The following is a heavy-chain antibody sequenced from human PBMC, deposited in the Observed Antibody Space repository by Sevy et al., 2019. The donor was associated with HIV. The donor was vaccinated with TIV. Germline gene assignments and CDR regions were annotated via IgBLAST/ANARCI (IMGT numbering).Heavy chain of an antibody. V-gene: IGHV3-9*01. CDR1: GFTFDDYA. CDR3: AKDRGPCTNGVCAYYYYGMDV. D-gene: IGHD2-8*01. CDR2: ISWNSGII. J-gene: IGHJ6*02. Sequence: GGSLRLSCAASGFTFDDYAMHWVRQAPGKGLEWVSGISWNSGIIGYADSVNGRFTISRDNAKNSLYLQMNSLRAEDTALYYCAKDRGPCTNGVCAYYYYGMDVWGQGTTVTVSS.